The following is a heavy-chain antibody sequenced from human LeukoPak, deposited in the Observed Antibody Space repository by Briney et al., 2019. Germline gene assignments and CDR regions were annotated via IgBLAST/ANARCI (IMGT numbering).Heavy chain of an antibody. J-gene: IGHJ5*02. CDR2: ISGSGGST. V-gene: IGHV3-23*01. CDR3: AKAGYCSSTSCRRGWFDP. Sequence: GASLRLSCAASGFTFSSYAMSWVRQAPGKGLEWVSAISGSGGSTYYADSVKGRFTTSRDNSKNTLYLQMNSLRAEDTAVYYCAKAGYCSSTSCRRGWFDPWGQGTLVTVSS. D-gene: IGHD2-2*01. CDR1: GFTFSSYA.